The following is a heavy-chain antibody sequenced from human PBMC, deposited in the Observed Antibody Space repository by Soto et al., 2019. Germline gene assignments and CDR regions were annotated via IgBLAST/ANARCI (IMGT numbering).Heavy chain of an antibody. V-gene: IGHV6-1*01. J-gene: IGHJ5*02. CDR1: GDSVSSNSAA. CDR2: TYYRSKWYN. Sequence: LQTLSLTCAISGDSVSSNSAAWNWIRQSPSRGLEWLGRTYYRSKWYNDYAVSVKSRITINPDTSKNQFSLQLNSVTPEDTAVYYCARDRLLGIAVAGNWFDPRGQATLVTVSS. CDR3: ARDRLLGIAVAGNWFDP. D-gene: IGHD6-19*01.